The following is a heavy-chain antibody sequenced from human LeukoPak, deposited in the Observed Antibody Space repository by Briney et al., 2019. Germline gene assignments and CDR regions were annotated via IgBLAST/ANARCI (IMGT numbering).Heavy chain of an antibody. Sequence: GGSLRLSCAASGFTFSSYEMNWVRQAPGKGLEWVATIKHDGSEDYYLDSVKGRFTISRDNAKGSMWLQMSSLRAEDTAVYYCGRDQTPFYWGQGSLVTVSS. CDR2: IKHDGSED. D-gene: IGHD2-15*01. CDR1: GFTFSSYE. V-gene: IGHV3-7*01. J-gene: IGHJ4*02. CDR3: GRDQTPFY.